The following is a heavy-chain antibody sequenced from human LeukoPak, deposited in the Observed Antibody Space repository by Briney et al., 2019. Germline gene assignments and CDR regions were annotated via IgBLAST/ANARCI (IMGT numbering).Heavy chain of an antibody. D-gene: IGHD2-2*01. CDR3: ATRTIAVYYYYGMDV. J-gene: IGHJ6*02. CDR2: FDPEDGET. CDR1: GYNLAELS. V-gene: IGHV1-24*01. Sequence: ASVKVSCKVSGYNLAELSMHWVRQAPGKGLEWMGGFDPEDGETIYAQKFQGRVTMTEDTSTDTAYMELSSLRSEDTAVYYCATRTIAVYYYYGMDVWGQGTTVTVSS.